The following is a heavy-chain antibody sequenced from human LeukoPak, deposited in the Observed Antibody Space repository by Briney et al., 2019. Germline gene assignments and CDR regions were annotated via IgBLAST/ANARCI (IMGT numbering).Heavy chain of an antibody. D-gene: IGHD3-22*01. V-gene: IGHV4-59*01. CDR2: IYYSGST. CDR3: ARVRSDSSGYYGPNDAFDI. CDR1: GGSISSYY. Sequence: SETLSLTCTVSGGSISSYYWSWIRQPPGKGLEWIGYIYYSGSTNYNPSLKSRVTISVDTSKNQFSLKLSSVTAADTAVYYCARVRSDSSGYYGPNDAFDIWGQGTMVTVSS. J-gene: IGHJ3*02.